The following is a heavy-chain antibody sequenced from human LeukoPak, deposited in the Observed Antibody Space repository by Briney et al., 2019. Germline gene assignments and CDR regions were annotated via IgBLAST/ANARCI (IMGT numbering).Heavy chain of an antibody. D-gene: IGHD3-10*01. Sequence: PGGSLRLSCAASGFTFSDYYMSWIRQAPGKGLEWVSYISSSGSTIYYADSVKGRFTISRDNAKYSLYLQMNSLRAEDTAVYYCARDRGAHNNWFDPWGQGTLVTVSS. CDR1: GFTFSDYY. V-gene: IGHV3-11*01. CDR3: ARDRGAHNNWFDP. CDR2: ISSSGSTI. J-gene: IGHJ5*02.